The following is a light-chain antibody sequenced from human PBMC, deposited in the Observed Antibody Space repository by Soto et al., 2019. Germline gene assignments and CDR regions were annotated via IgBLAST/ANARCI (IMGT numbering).Light chain of an antibody. Sequence: QSVLTQPPSVSGAPGPRVTISCTGSSSNIGAGYDVHWYQQLPGTAPKLLIYGNSNRPSGVPDRSSGSKSGTSASLAITGLQAEDEADYYCQSYDSSLSALFGGGTKLTVL. J-gene: IGLJ2*01. V-gene: IGLV1-40*01. CDR1: SSNIGAGYD. CDR2: GNS. CDR3: QSYDSSLSAL.